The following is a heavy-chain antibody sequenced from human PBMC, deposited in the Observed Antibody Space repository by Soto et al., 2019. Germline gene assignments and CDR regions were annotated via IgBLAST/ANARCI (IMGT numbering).Heavy chain of an antibody. D-gene: IGHD2-15*01. Sequence: QVQLVQSGAEVKKPGSSVKVSCKASGGTFSSYAISWVRQAPGQGLEWMGGIIPIFGTANYAQKFQGRVTLTADYSTRTDYMELSSLRSEDTAVYYCVRLCSGGSCYSGYWFDLWGPGTLVTVSS. CDR1: GGTFSSYA. CDR3: VRLCSGGSCYSGYWFDL. CDR2: IIPIFGTA. V-gene: IGHV1-69*01. J-gene: IGHJ5*02.